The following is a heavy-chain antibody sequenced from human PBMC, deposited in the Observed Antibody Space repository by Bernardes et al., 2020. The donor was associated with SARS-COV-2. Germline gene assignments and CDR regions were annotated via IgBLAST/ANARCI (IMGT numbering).Heavy chain of an antibody. V-gene: IGHV3-23*01. CDR1: GFTFSSYA. CDR3: AKAPYTYSSSWFDP. D-gene: IGHD6-13*01. J-gene: IGHJ5*02. CDR2: ICGSGCRT. Sequence: GGSLRLSCAASGFTFSSYAISWVRQAPGKGLEWVSGICGSGCRTYYADYVKGRFTISRDNSKNTLYLQMNSLRAEDTAVYYCAKAPYTYSSSWFDPWGQGTLVTVSS.